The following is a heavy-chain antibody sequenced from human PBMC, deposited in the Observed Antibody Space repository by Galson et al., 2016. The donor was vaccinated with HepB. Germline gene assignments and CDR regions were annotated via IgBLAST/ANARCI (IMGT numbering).Heavy chain of an antibody. CDR1: GFTFSTHW. CDR2: ISSDGRST. D-gene: IGHD1-7*01. CDR3: ARLVGNYRTPSHFDY. J-gene: IGHJ4*02. V-gene: IGHV3-74*01. Sequence: SLRLSCAAFGFTFSTHWMHWVRQAPGKGLVWVSRISSDGRSTSYADSVKGRFTISRDNAKNTLYLQMNSLRAEDTAVYYCARLVGNYRTPSHFDYRGQGNLVTVSS.